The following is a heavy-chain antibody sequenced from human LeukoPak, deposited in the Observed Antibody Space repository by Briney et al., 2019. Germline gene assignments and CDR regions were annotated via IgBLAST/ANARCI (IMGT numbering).Heavy chain of an antibody. CDR3: VREINRYFDL. D-gene: IGHD2-2*01. CDR2: GYTGGTP. J-gene: IGHJ2*01. Sequence: SETLSLTCSVSGGSISSSYWSWIRQPAGEGLEWIGHGYTGGTPNSNPSLKSRVALSVDTSKNQFSLTLKSVTAADTAIYYCVREINRYFDLWGRGTLVTVSS. CDR1: GGSISSSY. V-gene: IGHV4-4*07.